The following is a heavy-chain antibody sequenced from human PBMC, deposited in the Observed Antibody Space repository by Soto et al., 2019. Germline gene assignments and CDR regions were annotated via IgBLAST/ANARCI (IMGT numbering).Heavy chain of an antibody. CDR1: GDSVSSTSAS. D-gene: IGHD3-22*01. Sequence: SETPSLTRAISGDSVSSTSASWNWIRQSPTRGLEWLGRTYYRSKWYNDYAVCVKSRITIKPDTSKNLFTLHLNSVTPEDTAVYYCARSVYDIWGSRHFGYWGQGSLGPGPS. CDR2: TYYRSKWYN. J-gene: IGHJ4*02. V-gene: IGHV6-1*01. CDR3: ARSVYDIWGSRHFGY.